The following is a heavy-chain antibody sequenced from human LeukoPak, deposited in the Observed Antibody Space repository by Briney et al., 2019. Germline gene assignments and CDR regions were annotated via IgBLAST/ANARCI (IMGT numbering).Heavy chain of an antibody. J-gene: IGHJ4*02. CDR1: RGSISGSIRSYY. V-gene: IGHV4-4*09. D-gene: IGHD5-12*01. Sequence: PSETLSLTCTVSRGSISGSIRSYYWSWLRQPPGKGLEWIGYISSSGSVNDNPSLRSRVTISVDTSKNQFFLNLSSVSAADTAVYYFARIPLGYSGAYYFDYWGQGTLVTVSP. CDR3: ARIPLGYSGAYYFDY. CDR2: ISSSGSV.